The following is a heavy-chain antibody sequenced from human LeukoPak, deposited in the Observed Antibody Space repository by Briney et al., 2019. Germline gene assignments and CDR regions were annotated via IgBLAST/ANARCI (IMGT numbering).Heavy chain of an antibody. CDR3: ARKPTGWAFDI. J-gene: IGHJ3*02. CDR1: GYTFTSYG. D-gene: IGHD4-17*01. CDR2: ISANNGDT. Sequence: GASVKVSCKASGYTFTSYGISWVRQGPGQGLDYMGWISANNGDTEYAQNLQGRVTMTTDTSTSTAYMEVRSLRSDDTAVYYCARKPTGWAFDIWGQGTMVTVSS. V-gene: IGHV1-18*04.